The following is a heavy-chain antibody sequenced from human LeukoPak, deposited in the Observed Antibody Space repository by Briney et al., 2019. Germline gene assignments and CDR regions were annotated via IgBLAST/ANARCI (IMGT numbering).Heavy chain of an antibody. V-gene: IGHV3-23*01. CDR1: GFTFSSYW. D-gene: IGHD3-10*01. CDR2: ISGSGGST. CDR3: ANMAGTSYYYYGMDV. Sequence: GGSLRLSCAASGFTFSSYWMSWVRQAPGKGLEWVSAISGSGGSTYYADSVKGRFTISRDNSKNTLYLQMNSLRAEDTAVYYCANMAGTSYYYYGMDVWGQGTTVTVSS. J-gene: IGHJ6*02.